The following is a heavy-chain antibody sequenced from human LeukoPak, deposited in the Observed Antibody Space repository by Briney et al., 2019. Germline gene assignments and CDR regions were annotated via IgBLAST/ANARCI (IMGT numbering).Heavy chain of an antibody. J-gene: IGHJ4*02. V-gene: IGHV1-18*01. CDR3: ATDTSYSWYDTFGEY. CDR2: ISASNGNT. Sequence: ASVKVSCKASGYTFTSYGISWVRQAPGQGFEWMGWISASNGNTDYAQKFQGRVTMTTDTSTTTAYMELRSPRSDDTAVYYCATDTSYSWYDTFGEYWGQGTLVTVSS. CDR1: GYTFTSYG. D-gene: IGHD6-13*01.